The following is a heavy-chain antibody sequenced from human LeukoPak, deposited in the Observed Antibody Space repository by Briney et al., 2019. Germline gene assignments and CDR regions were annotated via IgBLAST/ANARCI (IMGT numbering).Heavy chain of an antibody. CDR3: ATVDSSGWCFGY. V-gene: IGHV1-24*01. Sequence: MXXVRXAPGKGLEWMGGFDPEDGETIYAQKFQGRVTMTEDTSTDTAYMELSSLRSEDTAVYYCATVDSSGWCFGYWGQGTLVTVSS. D-gene: IGHD6-19*01. CDR2: FDPEDGET. J-gene: IGHJ4*02.